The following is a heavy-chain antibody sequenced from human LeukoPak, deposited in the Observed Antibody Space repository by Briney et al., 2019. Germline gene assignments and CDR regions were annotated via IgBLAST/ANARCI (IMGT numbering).Heavy chain of an antibody. Sequence: ASVKVSCKASGYTFTGYYMHWVRQAPGQGLEWMGWINPNSGGTNYAQKFQGRVTMTRDTSISTAYMEPSRLRSDDTAVYYCATTYDFWSERTDEDAFDIWGQGTMVTVPS. CDR1: GYTFTGYY. CDR3: ATTYDFWSERTDEDAFDI. J-gene: IGHJ3*02. CDR2: INPNSGGT. V-gene: IGHV1-2*02. D-gene: IGHD3-3*01.